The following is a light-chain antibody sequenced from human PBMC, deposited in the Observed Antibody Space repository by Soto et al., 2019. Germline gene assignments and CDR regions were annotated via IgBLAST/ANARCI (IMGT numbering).Light chain of an antibody. CDR3: AAWDDSLSGVV. Sequence: QSVLTQPPSASGTPGQRVTISCFGSSSNIGSNLVYWYQQFPGTAPKLLIYRNNQRPSGIPDRFSGSKSGTSASLAISGLRSDDEADYYCAAWDDSLSGVVYGGGTKLTVL. CDR1: SSNIGSNL. V-gene: IGLV1-47*01. CDR2: RNN. J-gene: IGLJ2*01.